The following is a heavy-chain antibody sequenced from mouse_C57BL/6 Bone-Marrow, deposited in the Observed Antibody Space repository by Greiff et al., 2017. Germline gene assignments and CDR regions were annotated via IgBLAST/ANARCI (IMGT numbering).Heavy chain of an antibody. J-gene: IGHJ2*01. Sequence: QVQLKESGAELVRPGASVTLSCKASGYTFTDYEMHWVKQTPVHGLEWIGAIDPETGGTAYNQKFKGKAILTADKSSSTAYMELRSLTSEDSAVYYCTGHSSGPYFDYWGQGTTLTVSS. V-gene: IGHV1-15*01. CDR2: IDPETGGT. CDR3: TGHSSGPYFDY. CDR1: GYTFTDYE. D-gene: IGHD3-2*02.